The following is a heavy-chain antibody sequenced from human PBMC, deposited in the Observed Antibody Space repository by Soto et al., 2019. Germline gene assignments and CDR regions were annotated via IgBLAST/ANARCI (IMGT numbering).Heavy chain of an antibody. CDR2: IYYSGST. D-gene: IGHD3-3*01. V-gene: IGHV4-59*01. CDR3: ARTGVPGYYFDY. Sequence: NPSETLSLTCTVSGGSISSYYWSWIRQPPGKGLEWIGYIYYSGSTNYNPSLKSRVTISVDTSKNQFSLKLSSVTAADTAVYYCARTGVPGYYFDYWGQGTLVTVSS. J-gene: IGHJ4*02. CDR1: GGSISSYY.